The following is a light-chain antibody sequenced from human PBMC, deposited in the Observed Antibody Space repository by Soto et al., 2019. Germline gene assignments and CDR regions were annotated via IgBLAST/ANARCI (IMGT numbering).Light chain of an antibody. CDR1: SGHSSYI. CDR2: LEGSGSY. J-gene: IGLJ3*02. Sequence: QSVLTQSSSASASLGSSVKLTCTLSSGHSSYIIAWHQQQPGKAPRYLMKLEGSGSYNKGSGVPDRFSGSSSGADRYLTISNLQFEDEADYYCETWDSTIHWVFGGGTKLTV. V-gene: IGLV4-60*02. CDR3: ETWDSTIHWV.